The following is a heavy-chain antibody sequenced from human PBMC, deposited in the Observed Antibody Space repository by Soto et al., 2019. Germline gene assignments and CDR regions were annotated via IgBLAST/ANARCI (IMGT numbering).Heavy chain of an antibody. V-gene: IGHV1-18*01. J-gene: IGHJ6*02. CDR1: GYTFTSYG. CDR3: ARDPGDIVVVVAAISPYYYYGMDV. Sequence: QVQLVQSGAEVKKPGASVKVSCKASGYTFTSYGISWVRQAPGQGLEWMGWISAYNGNTNYAQKLQGRVTMTTDTSTSTAYMELRSLRSDDKAVYYCARDPGDIVVVVAAISPYYYYGMDVWGQGTTVTVSS. CDR2: ISAYNGNT. D-gene: IGHD2-15*01.